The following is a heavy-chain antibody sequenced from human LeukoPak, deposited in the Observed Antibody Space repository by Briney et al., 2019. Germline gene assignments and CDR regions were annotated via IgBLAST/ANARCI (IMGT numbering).Heavy chain of an antibody. CDR2: ISSNGGST. CDR3: ARDQNPVQWAIDAFDI. V-gene: IGHV3-64*01. CDR1: GFTFSSYA. Sequence: GGSLRLSFAASGFTFSSYAMHWVRQAPGKGLEYGSDISSNGGSTYYANSVKGRFTISRDNSKNTLYLQMGSLRAEDMAVYYCARDQNPVQWAIDAFDIWGQGTMVTVSS. D-gene: IGHD1-26*01. J-gene: IGHJ3*02.